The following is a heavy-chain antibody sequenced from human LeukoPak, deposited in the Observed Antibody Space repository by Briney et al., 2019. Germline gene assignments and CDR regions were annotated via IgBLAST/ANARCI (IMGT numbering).Heavy chain of an antibody. Sequence: GGSLRLSCAASGFTFSSYGMHWVRQAPGKGLEWVAVISYDGSNKYYADSVKGRFTISRDNSKNTLYLQMNSLRAEDTAVYYCAKDPAGPSNYYDSSGYYYIGWFDPWGQGTLVTVSS. CDR2: ISYDGSNK. V-gene: IGHV3-30*18. CDR3: AKDPAGPSNYYDSSGYYYIGWFDP. J-gene: IGHJ5*02. CDR1: GFTFSSYG. D-gene: IGHD3-22*01.